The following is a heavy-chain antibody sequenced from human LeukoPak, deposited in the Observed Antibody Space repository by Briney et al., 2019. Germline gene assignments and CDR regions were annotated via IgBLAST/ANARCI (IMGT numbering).Heavy chain of an antibody. V-gene: IGHV3-30*02. CDR2: IRFDGSDK. J-gene: IGHJ4*02. D-gene: IGHD1-7*01. CDR3: TQDRELFPFDY. Sequence: GGSLRLSCAASGFSFNTYGMHWVRQAPGKGLEWVAFIRFDGSDKFYGDSVKGRFTVSRDNSKNTLYLQMNSLRPEDTAAYYCTQDRELFPFDYWGQGTLVTVSS. CDR1: GFSFNTYG.